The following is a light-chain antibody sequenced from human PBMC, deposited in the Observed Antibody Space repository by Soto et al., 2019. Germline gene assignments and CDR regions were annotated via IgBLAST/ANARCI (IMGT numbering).Light chain of an antibody. CDR1: SSDVGGYNY. CDR2: DVS. CDR3: SSDTSSSTLV. J-gene: IGLJ2*01. Sequence: QSALTQPASVSGSPGQSITISCTGTSSDVGGYNYVSWYQRHPGKAPKLMIYDVSNRPSGVSNRFSGSKSGNTASLTISGLQAEDDADYYCSSDTSSSTLVFGGGTKLTVL. V-gene: IGLV2-14*01.